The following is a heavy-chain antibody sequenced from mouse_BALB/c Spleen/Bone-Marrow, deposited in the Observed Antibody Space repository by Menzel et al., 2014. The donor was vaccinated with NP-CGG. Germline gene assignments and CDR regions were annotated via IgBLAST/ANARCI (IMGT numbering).Heavy chain of an antibody. CDR2: ISSGGSFS. D-gene: IGHD1-2*01. J-gene: IGHJ4*01. CDR1: GFTFSRYG. Sequence: EVQLVESGGDLVKPGGSLKLSCAASGFTFSRYGMSWVRQTPDKRLEWVATISSGGSFSNHPDSVKGRFTISRDNAKNTLYLQMSSLKSEDTAMYYCARDFTTASYYAMDYWGQGTSVTVSS. CDR3: ARDFTTASYYAMDY. V-gene: IGHV5-6*01.